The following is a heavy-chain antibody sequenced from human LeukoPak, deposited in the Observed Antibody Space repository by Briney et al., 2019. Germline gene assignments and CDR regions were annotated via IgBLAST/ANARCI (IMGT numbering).Heavy chain of an antibody. CDR2: ISSSSSYI. CDR3: ARGVFDY. CDR1: GFTSIGYS. Sequence: PGGALRLSCAAPGFTSIGYSINGVPQTPGRGGGWGSSISSSSSYIYYADSVKGRFTISRDNAKNSLYLQMNSLRAEATAVYYCARGVFDYWGQGTLVTVSS. V-gene: IGHV3-21*01. J-gene: IGHJ4*02.